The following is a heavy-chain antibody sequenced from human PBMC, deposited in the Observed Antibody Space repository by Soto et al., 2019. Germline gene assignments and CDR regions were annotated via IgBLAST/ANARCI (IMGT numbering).Heavy chain of an antibody. CDR2: ISSSSSYI. Sequence: EVQLVESGRGLVKPGGSLRLSCAASGFTFSSYSMNWVRQAPGKGLEWVSSISSSSSYIYYADSVKGRFTISRDNAKNSLYLQMNSLRDGDTAGYYCARDQPGYSYGYGLGYWGQGTLVTVPS. D-gene: IGHD5-18*01. J-gene: IGHJ4*02. V-gene: IGHV3-21*01. CDR1: GFTFSSYS. CDR3: ARDQPGYSYGYGLGY.